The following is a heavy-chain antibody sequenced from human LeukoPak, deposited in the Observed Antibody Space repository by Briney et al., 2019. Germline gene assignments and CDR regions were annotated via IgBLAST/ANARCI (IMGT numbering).Heavy chain of an antibody. D-gene: IGHD6-13*01. CDR2: ISAYNGNT. V-gene: IGHV1-18*01. CDR1: GYTFTSYG. CDR3: ARGPLGSSWYKVDY. J-gene: IGHJ4*02. Sequence: ASVKVSCKASGYTFTSYGISWVRQAPGQGREWMGWISAYNGNTDYAQKLQGRVTMTTDTPTSTAYMELRSLRFDDTAVYYCARGPLGSSWYKVDYWGQGNLVTVSS.